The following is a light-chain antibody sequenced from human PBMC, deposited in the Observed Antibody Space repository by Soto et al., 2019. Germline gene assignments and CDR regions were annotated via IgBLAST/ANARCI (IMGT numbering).Light chain of an antibody. CDR1: SDYRNYN. V-gene: IGLV9-49*01. Sequence: QSVLTKPPSASASLGASVTLTCTLSSDYRNYNVDWYQQRPGKGPRFVMRVGTGGIVGSKGDGIPDRFSVLGSGLNRYLTIKNIQEEDESDYHCGADHGSGSNFVYVFGPGTKVTVL. CDR3: GADHGSGSNFVYV. CDR2: VGTGGIVG. J-gene: IGLJ1*01.